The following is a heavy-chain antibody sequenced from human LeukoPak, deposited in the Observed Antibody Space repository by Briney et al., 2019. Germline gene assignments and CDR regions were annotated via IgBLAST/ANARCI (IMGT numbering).Heavy chain of an antibody. CDR1: GFTFSSYG. V-gene: IGHV3-30*02. CDR2: IRYDGSNK. Sequence: GGSLRLSCAASGFTFSSYGMHWVRQAPGKGLEWVAFIRYDGSNKYYADSVEGRFTISRDNSKNTLYLQMNSLRAEDTAVYYCAKDKDSSGWSSHFDYWGQGTLVTVSS. CDR3: AKDKDSSGWSSHFDY. D-gene: IGHD6-19*01. J-gene: IGHJ4*02.